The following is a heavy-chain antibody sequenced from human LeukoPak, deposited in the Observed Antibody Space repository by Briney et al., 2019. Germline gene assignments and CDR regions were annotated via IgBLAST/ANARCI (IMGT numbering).Heavy chain of an antibody. Sequence: SETLPLTCIVSGGSIRTYYWSWIRQPPGKGLEWIGYIYYSGNTNYNPSLQSRVTISVDTSKNQFSLKLSSVTAADTAVYYCARSLGYCSGGSCYSGNYPGYWFDPWGQGTLVTVSS. CDR3: ARSLGYCSGGSCYSGNYPGYWFDP. CDR2: IYYSGNT. D-gene: IGHD2-15*01. CDR1: GGSIRTYY. J-gene: IGHJ5*02. V-gene: IGHV4-59*01.